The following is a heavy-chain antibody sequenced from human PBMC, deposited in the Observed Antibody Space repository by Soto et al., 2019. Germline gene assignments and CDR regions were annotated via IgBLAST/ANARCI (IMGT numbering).Heavy chain of an antibody. CDR3: ARDFYPVAYFFDY. D-gene: IGHD2-21*01. V-gene: IGHV1-18*04. Sequence: QVQLVQSGSELKKPGASVKVSCKASGYTFTNHGISWVRQAPGQGLEWVGWVSGYNDKTKSAQKFQGRVTMTTVTYTNTAYMELMSLLSDDTAVYFCARDFYPVAYFFDYWGQGTLVTGSS. CDR2: VSGYNDKT. CDR1: GYTFTNHG. J-gene: IGHJ4*02.